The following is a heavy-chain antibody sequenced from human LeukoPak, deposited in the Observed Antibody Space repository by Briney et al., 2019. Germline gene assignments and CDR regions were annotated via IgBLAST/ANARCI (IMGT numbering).Heavy chain of an antibody. D-gene: IGHD4-11*01. CDR2: ISSSSSYI. Sequence: PGGSLRLSCAASGLTFSSYSMNWVRQAPGKGLEWVSSISSSSSYIYYADSVKGRFTISRDNAKNSLYLQMNSLRAEDTAVYYCARLIYGNYVAFDIWGQGTVVTVSS. J-gene: IGHJ3*02. CDR1: GLTFSSYS. CDR3: ARLIYGNYVAFDI. V-gene: IGHV3-21*01.